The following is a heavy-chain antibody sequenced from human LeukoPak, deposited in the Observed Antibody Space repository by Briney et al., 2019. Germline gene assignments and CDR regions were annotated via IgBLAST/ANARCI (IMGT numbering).Heavy chain of an antibody. J-gene: IGHJ4*02. CDR2: INPSGGST. D-gene: IGHD2-21*02. V-gene: IGHV1-46*01. CDR1: GYTFTSYY. CDR3: ARGLHIVVVTAIRGGADY. Sequence: ASVKVPCKASGYTFTSYYMHWVRQAPGQGLEWMGIINPSGGSTSYAQKFQGRVTMTRDMSTSTVYMELSSLRSEDTAVYYCARGLHIVVVTAIRGGADYWGQGTLVTVSS.